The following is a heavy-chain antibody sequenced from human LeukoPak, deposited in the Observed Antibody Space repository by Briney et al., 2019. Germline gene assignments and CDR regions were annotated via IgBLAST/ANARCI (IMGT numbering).Heavy chain of an antibody. CDR3: VRTSRSSSTDS. J-gene: IGHJ5*01. CDR1: GFTFNNYW. CDR2: IKQDGSVK. D-gene: IGHD6-6*01. V-gene: IGHV3-7*01. Sequence: SGGSLRLSCAASGFTFNNYWMSWVRQAPGKGLEWVANIKQDGSVKIYVDYMEGRFTISRDNAKNSLYLQMNGLRAEDTAVYYCVRTSRSSSTDSWGQGTLVTVSS.